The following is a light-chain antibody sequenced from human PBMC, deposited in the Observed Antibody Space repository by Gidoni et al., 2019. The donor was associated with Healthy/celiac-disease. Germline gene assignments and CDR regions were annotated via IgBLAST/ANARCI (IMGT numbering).Light chain of an antibody. Sequence: EIVLTQSPATLSLSPGERATLCCRASQSVSSYLAWYQQKPGQAPRLLIYDASNSATGIPARFSGSVSGTDFTLTISSLEPEDFAVYYCQQRSNWRLTFGGGTKVEIK. CDR2: DAS. CDR3: QQRSNWRLT. CDR1: QSVSSY. V-gene: IGKV3-11*01. J-gene: IGKJ4*01.